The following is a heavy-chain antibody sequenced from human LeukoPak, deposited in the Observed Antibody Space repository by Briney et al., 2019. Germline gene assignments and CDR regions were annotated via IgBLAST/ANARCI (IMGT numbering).Heavy chain of an antibody. CDR1: GGSITSDY. V-gene: IGHV4-59*08. Sequence: SETLSLTCTLSGGSITSDYWSWIRQSPGKGLEWIGYFSYSGSTHYSPSLTSRVAISVDTSRNQLSLKLKSVTAADTAIYYCARADESLVYGMDVWGPGTTVIVSS. CDR3: ARADESLVYGMDV. CDR2: FSYSGST. J-gene: IGHJ6*02.